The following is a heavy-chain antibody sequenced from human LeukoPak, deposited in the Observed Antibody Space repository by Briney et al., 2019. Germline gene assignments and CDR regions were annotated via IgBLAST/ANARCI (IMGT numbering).Heavy chain of an antibody. CDR2: INHSGST. D-gene: IGHD2-15*01. Sequence: SETLSLTCAVHGGSFSGYYWSRIRQPPGKGLEWIGEINHSGSTNYNPSLKSRVTISVDTSKSQFSLKLSSVTAADTAVYYCARGLRGGSVGYYYYYMDVWGKGTTVTVSS. CDR3: ARGLRGGSVGYYYYYMDV. CDR1: GGSFSGYY. V-gene: IGHV4-34*01. J-gene: IGHJ6*03.